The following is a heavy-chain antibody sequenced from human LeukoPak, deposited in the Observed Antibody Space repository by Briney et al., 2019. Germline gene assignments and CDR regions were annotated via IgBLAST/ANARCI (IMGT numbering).Heavy chain of an antibody. CDR2: MNPNSGNT. J-gene: IGHJ3*02. Sequence: GASVKVSCKASGYTFTSYDINWVRQAPGQGLEWMGWMNPNSGNTGYAQKFQGRVTMTRNTSISTAYMELSSLRSEDTAVYYCARESELEPDAFDIWGQGTMVTVSS. CDR1: GYTFTSYD. D-gene: IGHD1-1*01. CDR3: ARESELEPDAFDI. V-gene: IGHV1-8*01.